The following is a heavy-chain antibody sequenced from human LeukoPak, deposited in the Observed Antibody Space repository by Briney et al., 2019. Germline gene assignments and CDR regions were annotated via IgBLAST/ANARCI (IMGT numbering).Heavy chain of an antibody. V-gene: IGHV3-30-3*01. Sequence: GGSLRLSCAASGFTFSSYAMHWVRQAPGKGLEWVAVISYDGSNKYYADSVKGRFTISRDNSKNTLYLQMNSLRAEDTAVYYCARAYLSGIVVVIRGGYFDYWGQGTLVTVSS. CDR1: GFTFSSYA. J-gene: IGHJ4*02. D-gene: IGHD3-22*01. CDR3: ARAYLSGIVVVIRGGYFDY. CDR2: ISYDGSNK.